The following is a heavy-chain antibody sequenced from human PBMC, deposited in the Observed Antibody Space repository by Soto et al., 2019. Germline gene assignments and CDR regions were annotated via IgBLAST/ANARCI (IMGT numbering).Heavy chain of an antibody. Sequence: SETLSLTCTVSGASISGFYWSWIRKSAGKGLEWIGRIYATGTTDYNPSPKSRVMMSVDTSKKQFSLKLRSVTAADTAVYYCVRDGTKTLRDWFDPWGQGISVTVS. D-gene: IGHD1-1*01. J-gene: IGHJ5*02. CDR3: VRDGTKTLRDWFDP. V-gene: IGHV4-4*07. CDR1: GASISGFY. CDR2: IYATGTT.